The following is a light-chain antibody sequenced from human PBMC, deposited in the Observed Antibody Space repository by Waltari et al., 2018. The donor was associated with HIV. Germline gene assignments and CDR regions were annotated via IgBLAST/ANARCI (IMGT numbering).Light chain of an antibody. Sequence: SYELTQPPSVSVSPGQTARITCSGDALPKQYAYWYQQKPGQAPWVVIYKDNERPSGIPERFSGSSSGTTVTLTISGVQAEDEADYYCQSPDSSGSYEVFGGGTRLTVL. CDR2: KDN. CDR1: ALPKQY. CDR3: QSPDSSGSYEV. V-gene: IGLV3-25*03. J-gene: IGLJ3*02.